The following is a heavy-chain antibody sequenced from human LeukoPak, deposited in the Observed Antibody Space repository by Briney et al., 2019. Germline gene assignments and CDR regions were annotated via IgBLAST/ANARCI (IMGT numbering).Heavy chain of an antibody. V-gene: IGHV1-2*02. Sequence: ASVKVSCKASGYTFTGYYMHWVRQAPGQGLEWMGWINPNSGGTNHAQKFQGRVTMTRDTSISTAYMELSSLRSDDKAVYYCARERGGYCSRTSCRGQFDAFDIGGQGTMVTVSS. CDR2: INPNSGGT. CDR1: GYTFTGYY. D-gene: IGHD2-2*01. J-gene: IGHJ3*02. CDR3: ARERGGYCSRTSCRGQFDAFDI.